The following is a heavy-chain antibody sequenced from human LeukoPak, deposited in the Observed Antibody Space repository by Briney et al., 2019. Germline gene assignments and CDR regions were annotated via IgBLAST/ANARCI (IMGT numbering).Heavy chain of an antibody. CDR3: ARDLAVAGRGDAFDI. J-gene: IGHJ3*02. V-gene: IGHV4-4*07. Sequence: SETLSLTCTASGGSISCYNWSWIRQPAGKGLEWIGRIYTSGSTNYNPSLKSRVTMSVDTSKNQFSLKLSSVTAADTAVYYCARDLAVAGRGDAFDIWGQGKMVTVSS. CDR2: IYTSGST. CDR1: GGSISCYN. D-gene: IGHD6-19*01.